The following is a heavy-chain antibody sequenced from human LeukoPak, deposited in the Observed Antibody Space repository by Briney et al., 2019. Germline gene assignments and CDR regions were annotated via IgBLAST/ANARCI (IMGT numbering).Heavy chain of an antibody. CDR3: AKDHGAGSYYNHPDY. J-gene: IGHJ4*02. Sequence: TGGSLRLSCAASGFTFSNYAMSWVRQAPGKGLEWVSGIGDTGGTTFYADSVKGRFTISRDNSKKTLSLQMNSLRAEDTAVYYCAKDHGAGSYYNHPDYWGQGTLVAVSS. V-gene: IGHV3-23*01. D-gene: IGHD3-10*01. CDR2: IGDTGGTT. CDR1: GFTFSNYA.